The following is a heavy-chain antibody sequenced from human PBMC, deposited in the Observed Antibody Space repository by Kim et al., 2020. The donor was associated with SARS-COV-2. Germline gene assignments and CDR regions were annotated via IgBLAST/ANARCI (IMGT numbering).Heavy chain of an antibody. CDR1: GFTFSSYA. J-gene: IGHJ6*02. CDR2: ISYDGSNT. V-gene: IGHV3-30*04. D-gene: IGHD6-19*01. Sequence: GGSLRLSCAASGFTFSSYAMHWVRQAPGKGLEWVAVISYDGSNTYYADSVRGRFSISRDKSKNTLFVQMNSLRGEDTAVYYCARDLSPGYSSGWTYYYYGMDVWGQGTTVTVSS. CDR3: ARDLSPGYSSGWTYYYYGMDV.